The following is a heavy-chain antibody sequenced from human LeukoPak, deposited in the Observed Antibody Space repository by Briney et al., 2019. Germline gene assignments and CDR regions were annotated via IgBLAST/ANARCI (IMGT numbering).Heavy chain of an antibody. CDR2: ISDSGGST. V-gene: IGHV3-23*01. D-gene: IGHD3-22*01. CDR1: GITLSNYG. J-gene: IGHJ4*02. Sequence: GGSLRLSCAVSGITLSNYGMSWVRQAPGKGLEWDAGISDSGGSTSYADSVKGRFTISRDNPKNTLYLQMNSLRAEDTAVYFCAKRGVVIRVILVGFHKAAYYFDSWGQGALVTVSS. CDR3: AKRGVVIRVILVGFHKAAYYFDS.